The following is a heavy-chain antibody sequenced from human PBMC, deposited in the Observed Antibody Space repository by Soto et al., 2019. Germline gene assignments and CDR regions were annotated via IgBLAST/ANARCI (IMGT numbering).Heavy chain of an antibody. CDR1: SGTISSSNW. D-gene: IGHD2-15*01. CDR2: INQSGSP. CDR3: AGLGMVAAHRALDH. J-gene: IGHJ5*02. Sequence: SETLSLTCAVSSGTISSSNWWTWVRQPPGKGLEWIGEINQSGSPNYNPSLRSRVTISVDKSKSQFFLKLSSVTAADTAIYYCAGLGMVAAHRALDHWGQGTLVT. V-gene: IGHV4-4*02.